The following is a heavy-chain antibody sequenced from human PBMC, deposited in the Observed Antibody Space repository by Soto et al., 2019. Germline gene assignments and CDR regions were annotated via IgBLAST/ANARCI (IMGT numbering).Heavy chain of an antibody. CDR3: ARARGDRSGYYFDY. CDR2: IWYDGSNK. D-gene: IGHD3-22*01. Sequence: QVQLVESGGGVVQPGRSLRLSCAASGFTFSSYGMHWVRQAPGKGLEWVAVIWYDGSNKYYADSVKGRFTISRDNSKNTWYLQMNRRRAEDTAVYYWARARGDRSGYYFDYWGQGTLVTVSS. J-gene: IGHJ4*02. V-gene: IGHV3-33*01. CDR1: GFTFSSYG.